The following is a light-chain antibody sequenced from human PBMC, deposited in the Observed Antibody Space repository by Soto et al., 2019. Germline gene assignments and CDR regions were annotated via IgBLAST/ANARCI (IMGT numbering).Light chain of an antibody. CDR1: QSVSSNY. J-gene: IGKJ4*01. Sequence: DIVLMQSPGTLSLSPGEKATLSCRASQSVSSNYLAWYQQKPGQTPKVLIYRASTRATGIPDRFSGSGSGTDFTLTISRLEAEDFAVYYCQQYGSSPLTFGGGTKVDI. V-gene: IGKV3-20*01. CDR3: QQYGSSPLT. CDR2: RAS.